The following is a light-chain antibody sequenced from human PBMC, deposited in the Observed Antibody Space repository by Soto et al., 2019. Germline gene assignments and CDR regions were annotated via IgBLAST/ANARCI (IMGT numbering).Light chain of an antibody. V-gene: IGLV2-8*01. CDR2: EVT. CDR1: SSDVGGYDF. J-gene: IGLJ2*01. Sequence: QSALTQPPSASGSAGQSVTISCTGTSSDVGGYDFVSWFQQHPGKVPKLMIYEVTKRPSGVPDRFSGSKSGNTASLTVSGLQPEDEGDYYCSSYAGTDNFVIFGGGTKVTVL. CDR3: SSYAGTDNFVI.